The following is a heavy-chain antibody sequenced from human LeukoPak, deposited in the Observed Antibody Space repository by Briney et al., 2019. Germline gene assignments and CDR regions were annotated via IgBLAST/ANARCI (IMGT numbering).Heavy chain of an antibody. CDR1: GFTFSSYD. CDR2: IGTTGDT. J-gene: IGHJ5*02. V-gene: IGHV3-13*01. CDR3: ERAKRYSSRWFYNRFDT. Sequence: TGGSLRLSCEVSGFTFSSYDMHWVRQTTGKGLEWVSGIGTTGDTHYPDSVKGRFTVSRENAKNSLYLQMNSLRAGDTAVYYCERAKRYSSRWFYNRFDTWGQGTLVTVSS. D-gene: IGHD6-19*01.